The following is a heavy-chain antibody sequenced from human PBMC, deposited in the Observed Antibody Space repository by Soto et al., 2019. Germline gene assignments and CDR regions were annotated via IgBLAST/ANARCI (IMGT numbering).Heavy chain of an antibody. D-gene: IGHD1-26*01. CDR2: ISHDGTYK. J-gene: IGHJ6*02. CDR1: GLTFTMYA. CDR3: AKEVYSWCLGVGYGMDV. V-gene: IGHV3-30*18. Sequence: QVQLVESGGGVVQPGRSLRLACTASGLTFTMYAMHWVRQAPGKGLEWVAVISHDGTYKFYSDSVKGRFTISRDNSQNTVHLQMNSLRLEDTAVYYCAKEVYSWCLGVGYGMDVWGQGTTVTVS.